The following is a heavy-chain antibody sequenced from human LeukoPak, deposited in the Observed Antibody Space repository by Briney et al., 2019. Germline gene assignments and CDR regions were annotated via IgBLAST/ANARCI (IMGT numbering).Heavy chain of an antibody. CDR3: AKRGYGIAVAGTGDAFDI. D-gene: IGHD6-19*01. V-gene: IGHV3-30*18. Sequence: GGSLRLSCAASGFTFSSYGMHWVRQAPGKGLEWVAVISYDGSNKYYADSVKGRFTISRDNSKNTLYLQMNSLRAEDTAVYYCAKRGYGIAVAGTGDAFDIWGQGTMVTVSS. J-gene: IGHJ3*02. CDR2: ISYDGSNK. CDR1: GFTFSSYG.